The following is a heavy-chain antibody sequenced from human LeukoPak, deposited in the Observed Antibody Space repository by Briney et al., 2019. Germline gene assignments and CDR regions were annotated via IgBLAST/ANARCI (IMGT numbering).Heavy chain of an antibody. J-gene: IGHJ6*02. CDR1: GGSISSYY. Sequence: SETLSLTCTVSGGSISSYYWSWIRQPPGKGLEWIGYIYYSGSTNYNPSLKSRVTISVDTSKNQFSLKLSSVTAADTAVYYCARVRGLYYYGMDVWGQGTTVTVSS. CDR3: ARVRGLYYYGMDV. V-gene: IGHV4-59*01. CDR2: IYYSGST.